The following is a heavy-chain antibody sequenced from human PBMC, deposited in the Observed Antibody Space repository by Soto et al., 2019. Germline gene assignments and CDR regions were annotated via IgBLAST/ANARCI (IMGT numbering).Heavy chain of an antibody. CDR3: AHSPGWFRHDV. D-gene: IGHD6-19*01. J-gene: IGHJ3*01. Sequence: QVQLQESGPGLVKPSGTLSLTCAVSGDSISSSKWWTWVRQPPGKGLEWIGDTLHSGDTNYNPSLKSRIIISVDKSKNQFSLELTSVTAADTAVYYCAHSPGWFRHDVWGQGTLVIVSP. CDR2: TLHSGDT. V-gene: IGHV4-4*02. CDR1: GDSISSSKW.